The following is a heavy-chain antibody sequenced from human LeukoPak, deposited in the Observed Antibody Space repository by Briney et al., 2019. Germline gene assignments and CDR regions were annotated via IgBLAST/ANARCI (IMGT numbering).Heavy chain of an antibody. CDR3: ARPQTGAGDAFDL. CDR2: IFPDDSDT. J-gene: IGHJ3*01. Sequence: GESLKISCEASGYIFTNYWIAWVRHMPGKGLDCIGIIFPDDSDTRYSPSFQGQVTISVDKSISTTFLQWNILKASDTAIYFCARPQTGAGDAFDLWGQGTLVTVSS. CDR1: GYIFTNYW. D-gene: IGHD3-10*01. V-gene: IGHV5-51*01.